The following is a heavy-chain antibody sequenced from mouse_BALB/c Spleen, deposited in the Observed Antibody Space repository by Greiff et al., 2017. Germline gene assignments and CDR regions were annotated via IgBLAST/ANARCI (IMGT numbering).Heavy chain of an antibody. D-gene: IGHD2-1*01. CDR1: GYTFTSYV. V-gene: IGHV1-14*01. J-gene: IGHJ2*01. Sequence: VQLQQSGPELVKPGASVKMSCKASGYTFTSYVMHWVKQKPGQGLEWIGYINPYNDGTKYNEKFKGKATLTSDKSSSTAYMELSSLTSEDSAVYYCARTGNVRKGFFDYWGQGTTLTVSS. CDR2: INPYNDGT. CDR3: ARTGNVRKGFFDY.